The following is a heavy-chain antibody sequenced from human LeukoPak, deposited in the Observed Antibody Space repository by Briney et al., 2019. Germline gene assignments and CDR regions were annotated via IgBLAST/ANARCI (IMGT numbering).Heavy chain of an antibody. J-gene: IGHJ4*02. CDR3: ARDYGDYYFDY. CDR2: ISYDGINK. D-gene: IGHD4-17*01. V-gene: IGHV3-30-3*01. CDR1: GFTFSNYA. Sequence: GGSLRLSCAASGFTFSNYAMHWVRQAPGKGLEWVAVISYDGINKYYADSVQGRFTISRDTSKNTLYLQMNSLRAEDTAVFYCARDYGDYYFDYWGQGTLVTVSS.